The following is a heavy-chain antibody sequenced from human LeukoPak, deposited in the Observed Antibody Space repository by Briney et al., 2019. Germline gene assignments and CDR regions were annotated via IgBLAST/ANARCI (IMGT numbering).Heavy chain of an antibody. D-gene: IGHD3-22*01. CDR2: ISSSSSYI. J-gene: IGHJ3*02. V-gene: IGHV3-21*01. CDR1: GFTFSSYS. Sequence: PGGSLRLSCAASGFTFSSYSMNWARQAPGKGLEWVSSISSSSSYIYYADSVKGRFTISRDNAKNSLYLQMNSLRAEDTAVYYCARDLYYDSSGSRSSAFDIWGQGTMVTVSS. CDR3: ARDLYYDSSGSRSSAFDI.